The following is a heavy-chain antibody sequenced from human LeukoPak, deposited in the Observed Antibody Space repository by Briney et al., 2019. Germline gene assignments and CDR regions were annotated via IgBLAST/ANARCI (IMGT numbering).Heavy chain of an antibody. CDR3: ARGRGYCSSTSCYKWFDP. Sequence: PGGSLRLSCAASGFTFSSYSMNWARQAPGKGLEWVSYISSSSSTIYYADSVKGRFTISRDNAKNSLYLQMNSLRDEDTAVYYCARGRGYCSSTSCYKWFDPWGQGTLVTVSS. CDR2: ISSSSSTI. J-gene: IGHJ5*02. V-gene: IGHV3-48*02. CDR1: GFTFSSYS. D-gene: IGHD2-2*02.